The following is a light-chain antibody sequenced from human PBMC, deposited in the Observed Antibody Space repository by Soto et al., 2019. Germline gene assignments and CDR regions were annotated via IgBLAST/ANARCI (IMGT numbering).Light chain of an antibody. J-gene: IGKJ4*01. CDR3: QEFASN. CDR1: QSMSNSN. Sequence: IVFTQSPGTPSLSPGDRTTLSCRASQSMSNSNLAWYQHKPGQSPRLLIYGAYSRATGLPDRFSGSGSGTDFILTINRLEPEDFAVYYCQEFASNFGGGTKVDI. CDR2: GAY. V-gene: IGKV3-20*01.